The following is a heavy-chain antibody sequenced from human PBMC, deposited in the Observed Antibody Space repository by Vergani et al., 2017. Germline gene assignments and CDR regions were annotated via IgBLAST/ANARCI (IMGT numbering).Heavy chain of an antibody. CDR2: ISGSGGST. CDR1: GFTFSSYA. Sequence: EVQLVESGGGLVKPGGSLRLSCAASGFTFSSYAMSWVRQAPGKGLEWVSAISGSGGSTYYADSVKGRFTISRDNAKNSLYLQMNSLRAEDTAVYYCARAGYSYGYDYWGQGTLVTVSA. V-gene: IGHV3-23*04. J-gene: IGHJ4*02. CDR3: ARAGYSYGYDY. D-gene: IGHD5-18*01.